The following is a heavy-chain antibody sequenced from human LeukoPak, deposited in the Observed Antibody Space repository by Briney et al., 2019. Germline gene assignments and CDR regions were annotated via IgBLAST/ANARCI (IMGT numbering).Heavy chain of an antibody. CDR1: GDSISSGNYY. CDR2: IYTSGST. D-gene: IGHD6-13*01. V-gene: IGHV4-61*02. J-gene: IGHJ3*02. CDR3: AREPQQLVVSGLQLYAFDI. Sequence: SETLSLTCTVSGDSISSGNYYWSWIRQPAGKGLEWIGRIYTSGSTNYNPSLKSRVTMSVDTSKNRFSLKLSSVTAADTAVYYCAREPQQLVVSGLQLYAFDIWGQGTMVTVSS.